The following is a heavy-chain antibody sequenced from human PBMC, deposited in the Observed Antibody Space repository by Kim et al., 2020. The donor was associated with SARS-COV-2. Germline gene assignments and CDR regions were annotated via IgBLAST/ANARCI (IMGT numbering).Heavy chain of an antibody. CDR1: GASIDSSDSY. J-gene: IGHJ4*01. Sequence: SETLSLTCAVSGASIDSSDSYWGWIRQPPGKGLEWIGSLSNSGTTYYNTSLKSRVTTSADTARNQFSLKMTSATAADTALYQCARQTLWSLWFGALGDF. CDR2: LSNSGTT. V-gene: IGHV4-39*01. CDR3: ARQTLWSLWFGALGDF. D-gene: IGHD3-10*01.